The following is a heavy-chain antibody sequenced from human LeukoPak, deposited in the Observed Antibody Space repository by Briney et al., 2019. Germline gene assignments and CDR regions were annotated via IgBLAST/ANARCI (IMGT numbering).Heavy chain of an antibody. D-gene: IGHD6-19*01. Sequence: ASVKVSCKASGYIFTSYVINWVRQAPGQGLEWMGWINTNTGTPTYAQGFAGRFVLSLDTSVRTAYLQIGSLKTNDTAVYYCARRVLSGWGYYFDYWGQGTLVTVSS. V-gene: IGHV7-4-1*01. CDR1: GYIFTSYV. CDR3: ARRVLSGWGYYFDY. J-gene: IGHJ4*02. CDR2: INTNTGTP.